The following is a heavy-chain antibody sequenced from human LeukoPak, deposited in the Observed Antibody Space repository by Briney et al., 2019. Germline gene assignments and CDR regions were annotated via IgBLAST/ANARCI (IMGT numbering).Heavy chain of an antibody. V-gene: IGHV3-30*04. D-gene: IGHD3-9*01. CDR1: GFTFSRYV. CDR2: ISYDGNNK. J-gene: IGHJ4*02. Sequence: PGGSLRLSCVASGFTFSRYVMHWVRQAPGKGLEWVAFISYDGNNKHYADSVKGRFTISRDNSKNTLYLQMNSLRTEDTAVYYCATESMLDWSGFDYWGQGTLVTVSS. CDR3: ATESMLDWSGFDY.